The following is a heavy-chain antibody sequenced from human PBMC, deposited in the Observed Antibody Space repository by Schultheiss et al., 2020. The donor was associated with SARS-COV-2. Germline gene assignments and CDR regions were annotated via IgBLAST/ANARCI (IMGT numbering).Heavy chain of an antibody. D-gene: IGHD6-13*01. V-gene: IGHV4-61*08. Sequence: SQTLSLTCTVSGGSISTGGYYWSWIRQPPGKGLEWIGEINHSGSTNYNPSLKSRVTISVDTSKNQFSLKLSSVTAADTAVYYCARAIAAAGIWFDPWGQGTLVTVSS. CDR3: ARAIAAAGIWFDP. J-gene: IGHJ5*02. CDR2: INHSGST. CDR1: GGSISTGGYY.